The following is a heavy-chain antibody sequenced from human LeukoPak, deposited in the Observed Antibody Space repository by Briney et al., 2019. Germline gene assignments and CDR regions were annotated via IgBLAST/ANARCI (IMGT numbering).Heavy chain of an antibody. CDR3: GRDWDWHVQF. J-gene: IGHJ4*02. CDR1: GYTFTSYG. V-gene: IGHV1-18*01. CDR2: IGVFNGNR. Sequence: ASVKVSCMASGYTFTSYGISWVRQAPGQGLEWIGWIGVFNGNRNYAKSVQGRITLTADTSTNTTYMELRSLTSDDTAVYFCGRDWDWHVQFWGQGTLITVSS. D-gene: IGHD1-26*01.